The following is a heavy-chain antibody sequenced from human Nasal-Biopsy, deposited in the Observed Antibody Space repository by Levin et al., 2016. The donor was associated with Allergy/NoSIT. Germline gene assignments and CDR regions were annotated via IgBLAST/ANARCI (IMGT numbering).Heavy chain of an antibody. D-gene: IGHD3-10*01. CDR1: GDSISTTGWY. CDR2: LYYSGST. V-gene: IGHV4-39*01. CDR3: ARLQGFGELLWRYFDY. J-gene: IGHJ4*02. Sequence: SETLSLTCTVSGDSISTTGWYWGWIRQPPGERLEWIGSLYYSGSTYYSPSLNHRATVSIDTSKNQFSLKLRSVTAADTAVYYCARLQGFGELLWRYFDYWGPGTLVSVSS.